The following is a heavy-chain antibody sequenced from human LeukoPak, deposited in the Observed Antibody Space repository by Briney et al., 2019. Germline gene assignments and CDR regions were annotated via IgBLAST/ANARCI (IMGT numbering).Heavy chain of an antibody. D-gene: IGHD3-22*01. J-gene: IGHJ4*02. CDR2: ISGSGGST. CDR3: ASSWYYYDSSGYYSDY. Sequence: GGSLRLSCAASGFTFSSYAMSWVRQAPGKGLEWVSAISGSGGSTYYADSVKGRFTISRDNSKNTLYLQMNSLRAEDTAVYYCASSWYYYDSSGYYSDYWGQGTLVTVSS. CDR1: GFTFSSYA. V-gene: IGHV3-23*01.